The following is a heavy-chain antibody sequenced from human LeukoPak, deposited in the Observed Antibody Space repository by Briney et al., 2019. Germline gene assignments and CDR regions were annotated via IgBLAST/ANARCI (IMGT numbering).Heavy chain of an antibody. CDR3: ARESRWLGFDY. J-gene: IGHJ4*02. D-gene: IGHD6-19*01. V-gene: IGHV3-74*01. CDR2: PHSDGSNT. CDR1: GFTFRDYW. Sequence: EGSLRLSCAASGFTFRDYWMHWVRQAPGKGLVWVSRPHSDGSNTTYADSVKGRFTISRDNSKNTLYLQMNSLRAEDTAVYYCARESRWLGFDYWGQGTLVTVSS.